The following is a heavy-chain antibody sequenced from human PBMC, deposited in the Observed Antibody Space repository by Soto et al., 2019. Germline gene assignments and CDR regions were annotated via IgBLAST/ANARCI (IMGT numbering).Heavy chain of an antibody. CDR3: TYFDAAAGVDY. CDR2: IRSKASNYAT. J-gene: IGHJ4*02. V-gene: IGHV3-73*02. CDR1: GFTFSGSA. Sequence: EVQLVESGGGLVQPGGSLKLSCAASGFTFSGSAMHWVRQASGKGLEWVGRIRSKASNYATAYAASVKGRFTTSRDDSKNTAYLQMSSLKIEDTAVYYCTYFDAAAGVDYWGQGTLVTVSS. D-gene: IGHD3-9*01.